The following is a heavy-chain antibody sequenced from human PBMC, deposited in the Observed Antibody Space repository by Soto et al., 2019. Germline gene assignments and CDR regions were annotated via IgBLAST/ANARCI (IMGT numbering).Heavy chain of an antibody. CDR3: ARGAYDILTGSKGTGALDY. CDR2: VYHSGST. V-gene: IGHV4-31*03. CDR1: GDSITSGGYY. D-gene: IGHD3-9*01. J-gene: IGHJ4*02. Sequence: SETLSLTCNVSGDSITSGGYYWSWIRQQPGKGLEWIGYVYHSGSTYYNPSLKSRITMSLDTSKNQFSLKLSSVTVADTAVYYCARGAYDILTGSKGTGALDYWGQGTLVTSPQ.